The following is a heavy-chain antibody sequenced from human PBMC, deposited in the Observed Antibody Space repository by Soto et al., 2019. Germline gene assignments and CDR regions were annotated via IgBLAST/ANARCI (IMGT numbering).Heavy chain of an antibody. Sequence: SGGSLRLSXAASGFTFSSYAMHWVRQAPGKGLEWVAVISYDGSNKYYADSVKGRFTISRDNSKNTLYLQMNSLRAEDTAVYYCASSPDYYDSSGYPIDYWGQGTPVTVSS. V-gene: IGHV3-30-3*01. J-gene: IGHJ4*02. CDR1: GFTFSSYA. D-gene: IGHD3-22*01. CDR2: ISYDGSNK. CDR3: ASSPDYYDSSGYPIDY.